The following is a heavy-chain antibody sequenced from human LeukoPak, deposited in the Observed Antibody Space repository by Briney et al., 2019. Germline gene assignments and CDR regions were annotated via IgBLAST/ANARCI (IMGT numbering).Heavy chain of an antibody. V-gene: IGHV3-30*01. CDR2: ISYDGYNK. CDR1: GFTFSGYA. J-gene: IGHJ6*03. CDR3: ARGGMYDSYYFFYMDV. Sequence: PPGTSLRLSCAASGFTFSGYAVHWVRQAPGKGLQWVAAISYDGYNKYYADSLKGRFTISRENSKNTLWLQMNSLRAEDTAVYYCARGGMYDSYYFFYMDVWGKGTTVTVSS. D-gene: IGHD3-22*01.